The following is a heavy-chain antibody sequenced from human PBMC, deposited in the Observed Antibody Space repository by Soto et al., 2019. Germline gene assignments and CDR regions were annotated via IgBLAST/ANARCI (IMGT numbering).Heavy chain of an antibody. CDR3: ATGSGAMLY. Sequence: GGSLRLSCVAAGFTFSSYWMSWVRQAPGKGLEWVANIKQDGSEKYYVDSVKGRFTISRDNAKNSLYLQMNSLRVEDTAVYYCATGSGAMLYWGQGTLVTVSS. J-gene: IGHJ4*02. D-gene: IGHD2-2*01. CDR1: GFTFSSYW. V-gene: IGHV3-7*04. CDR2: IKQDGSEK.